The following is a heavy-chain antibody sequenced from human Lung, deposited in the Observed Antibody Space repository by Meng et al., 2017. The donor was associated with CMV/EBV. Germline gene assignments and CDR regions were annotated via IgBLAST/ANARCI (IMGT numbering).Heavy chain of an antibody. CDR1: GLTFSDAW. J-gene: IGHJ4*02. CDR2: VKSETDGGTR. CDR3: TTDWR. Sequence: GESXKISCAASGLTFSDAWMRWVRQAPGKGLEWVGRVKSETDGGTRDYAAPVKDRFTISRDDSKNTVYIQMTNLQAEDTAIYYCTTDWRWGQGARVTVSS. V-gene: IGHV3-15*01.